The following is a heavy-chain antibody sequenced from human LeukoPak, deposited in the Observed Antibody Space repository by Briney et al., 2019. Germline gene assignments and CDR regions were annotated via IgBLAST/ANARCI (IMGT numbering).Heavy chain of an antibody. J-gene: IGHJ4*02. CDR1: GFTFSTYV. D-gene: IGHD3-10*01. CDR3: ANLRGSGSSYFDS. V-gene: IGHV3-23*01. Sequence: GGSLRLSCAASGFTFSTYVMSWVRQAPGKGLEWVSTISASGVGTYYADSVRGRFTVSRDNSKNTLYLQMNSLRAEDTAVYFCANLRGSGSSYFDSWGQGTLVTVSS. CDR2: ISASGVGT.